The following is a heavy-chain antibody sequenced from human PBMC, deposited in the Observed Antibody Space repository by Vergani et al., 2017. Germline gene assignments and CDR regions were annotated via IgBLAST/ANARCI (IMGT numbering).Heavy chain of an antibody. CDR3: TTDSQQCSLGQCSVTNCYGGVFDI. D-gene: IGHD2-15*01. Sequence: QVKLEESGGGVVQPGRSLRLSCAASGFSFGNYAMHWVRQAPGKGLEWVGAISYDGTEKKYGDSVNGRFTISRDDSKNTLYLQMNSLKTEDTAVYYCTTDSQQCSLGQCSVTNCYGGVFDIWGQGTVVTVSS. J-gene: IGHJ3*02. CDR2: ISYDGTEK. V-gene: IGHV3-30*14. CDR1: GFSFGNYA.